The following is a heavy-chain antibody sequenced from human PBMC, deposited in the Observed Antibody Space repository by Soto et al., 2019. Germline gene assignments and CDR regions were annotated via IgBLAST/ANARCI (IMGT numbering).Heavy chain of an antibody. CDR3: ARDLGGSAYYGFWSGRPEYNWFDP. Sequence: GGSLRLSCASSGFTFISYSMNWVRQAPGKGLEWVSYISSSSSTIYYADSVKGRFTISRDNAKNSLYLQMNSLRDEDTAVYYCARDLGGSAYYGFWSGRPEYNWFDPWGQGTLVTVSS. V-gene: IGHV3-48*02. D-gene: IGHD3-3*01. J-gene: IGHJ5*02. CDR1: GFTFISYS. CDR2: ISSSSSTI.